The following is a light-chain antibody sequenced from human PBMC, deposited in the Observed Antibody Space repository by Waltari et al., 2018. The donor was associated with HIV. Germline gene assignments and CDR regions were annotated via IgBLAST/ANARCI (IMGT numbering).Light chain of an antibody. CDR2: TAS. CDR3: QHVNTYRWT. Sequence: DIQLAQSPSFLSASVGDRVTITCRASQDISSSLAWYQQNTGKAPKLLIYTASSLQTGVPSRFSGSGSGTEFTLTISNLQPEDFVTYFCQHVNTYRWTFGQGTKVE. V-gene: IGKV1-9*01. CDR1: QDISSS. J-gene: IGKJ1*01.